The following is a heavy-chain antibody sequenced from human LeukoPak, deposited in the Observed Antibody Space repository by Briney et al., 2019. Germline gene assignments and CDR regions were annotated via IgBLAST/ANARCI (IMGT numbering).Heavy chain of an antibody. CDR3: ARDVSAVSGDIRANSFDY. CDR1: GFTFSTYW. CDR2: ISSSSSYI. V-gene: IGHV3-21*01. D-gene: IGHD3-9*01. J-gene: IGHJ4*02. Sequence: GGSLRLSCAASGFTFSTYWMSWVRQAPGKGLEWVSSISSSSSYIYYADSVKGRFTIPRDNAKNSLYLQMNSLRAEDTAVYYCARDVSAVSGDIRANSFDYWGQGTLVTVSS.